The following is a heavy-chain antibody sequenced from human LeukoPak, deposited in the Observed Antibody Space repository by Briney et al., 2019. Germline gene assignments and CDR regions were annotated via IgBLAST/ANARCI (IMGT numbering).Heavy chain of an antibody. V-gene: IGHV4-59*01. J-gene: IGHJ5*02. CDR2: IYYSGST. CDR1: GASISSYY. Sequence: PSETLSLTCTVSGASISSYYWSWIRQPPGKGLEWIGYIYYSGSTNYNPSLKSRVTISVDTSKNQFSLKLSSVTAADTAVYYCAREYYSGSNWFDPWGQGTLVTVSS. D-gene: IGHD3-10*01. CDR3: AREYYSGSNWFDP.